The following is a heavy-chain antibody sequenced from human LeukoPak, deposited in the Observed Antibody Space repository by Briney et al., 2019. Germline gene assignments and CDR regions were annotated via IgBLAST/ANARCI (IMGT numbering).Heavy chain of an antibody. J-gene: IGHJ4*02. V-gene: IGHV3-23*01. CDR1: GFTFSSHV. CDR3: ARRYCATGICYYFDY. D-gene: IGHD2-8*01. CDR2: IGGNGGDT. Sequence: GGSPRLSCAVSGFTFSSHVMSWVRQAPGKGLEWVAIIGGNGGDTHYADSVRGRFTISRDNSKDTLYLQMNSLRAEDTAVYYCARRYCATGICYYFDYWGQGTLVTVSS.